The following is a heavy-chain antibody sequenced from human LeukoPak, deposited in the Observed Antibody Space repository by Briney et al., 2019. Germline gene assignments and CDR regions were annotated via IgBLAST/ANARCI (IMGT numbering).Heavy chain of an antibody. CDR2: ISAYNGDT. CDR1: GYTFTSYG. Sequence: ASVKVSCEGSGYTFTSYGISWVRQAPGQGLEWMGWISAYNGDTNYAQKVQGRVTMTTDTSTSTAYMELRSLTSDDTAVYYCARGPQYSSSWTGEYFQHWGQGTLVTVSS. J-gene: IGHJ1*01. D-gene: IGHD6-13*01. CDR3: ARGPQYSSSWTGEYFQH. V-gene: IGHV1-18*01.